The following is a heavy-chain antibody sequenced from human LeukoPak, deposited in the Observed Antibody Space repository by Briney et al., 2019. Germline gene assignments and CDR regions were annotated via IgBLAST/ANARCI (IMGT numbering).Heavy chain of an antibody. J-gene: IGHJ3*02. CDR3: AVIVIITHDAFDI. CDR2: ISGTGGST. V-gene: IGHV3-23*01. CDR1: GFTFSSYV. D-gene: IGHD3-22*01. Sequence: AGGTLRLSCAASGFTFSSYVMSGVRQAPGKGLSWVSAISGTGGSTFYAASVKGRFTISRDNSKNTLYLQMNSLRAEDTAVYYCAVIVIITHDAFDIWGQGTMVTVSS.